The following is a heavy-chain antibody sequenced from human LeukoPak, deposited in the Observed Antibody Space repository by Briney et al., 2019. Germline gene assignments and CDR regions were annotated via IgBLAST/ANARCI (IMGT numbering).Heavy chain of an antibody. J-gene: IGHJ4*02. V-gene: IGHV3-23*01. Sequence: GGSLRLSCAASGFTFNNYAMNWVRQAPGKGLEWDSSICGNCGTAYYVDSVKGRFTISRDNSKNTLYLQMNSLRAEDTAVYYCAKHYCSDASCSVFSFDSWGQGTLVTVSS. CDR2: ICGNCGTA. CDR1: GFTFNNYA. D-gene: IGHD2-2*01. CDR3: AKHYCSDASCSVFSFDS.